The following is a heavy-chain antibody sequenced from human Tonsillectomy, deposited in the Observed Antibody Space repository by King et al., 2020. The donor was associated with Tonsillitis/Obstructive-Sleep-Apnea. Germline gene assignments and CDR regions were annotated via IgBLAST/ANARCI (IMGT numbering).Heavy chain of an antibody. J-gene: IGHJ4*02. CDR3: ARSWWHYSSSSYYFDY. CDR1: GGSISSSY. Sequence: MQLQESGPGLVKPSETLSLTCTVSGGSISSSYWSWIRQPPGKGLEWIGYIYYSGSSSYNPSLKSRVTMSVDTSKNQFSLKLSSVTAADTAVYYCARSWWHYSSSSYYFDYWGQGPLVTVSS. CDR2: IYYSGSS. V-gene: IGHV4-59*08. D-gene: IGHD6-6*01.